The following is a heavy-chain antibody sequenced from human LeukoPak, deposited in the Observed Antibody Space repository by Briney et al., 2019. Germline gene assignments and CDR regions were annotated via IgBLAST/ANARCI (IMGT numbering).Heavy chain of an antibody. D-gene: IGHD7-27*01. CDR2: IYYSGST. CDR1: GGSISNSSYY. CDR3: ARLRQLTGDLDY. J-gene: IGHJ4*02. Sequence: SETLSLTCTVSGGSISNSSYYWGWIRQPPGKGLEWIGYIYYSGSTNYNPSLRSRVAISVDTSKNQFSLKLNSVTAADTAVYYCARLRQLTGDLDYWGQGTLVTVSS. V-gene: IGHV4-61*05.